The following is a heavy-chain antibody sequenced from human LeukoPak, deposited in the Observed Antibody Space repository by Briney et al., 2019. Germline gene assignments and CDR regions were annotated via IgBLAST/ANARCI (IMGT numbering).Heavy chain of an antibody. CDR2: IYHSGST. CDR1: GYSISSGYY. D-gene: IGHD6-19*01. CDR3: AREDRDSSGWRSDY. J-gene: IGHJ4*02. V-gene: IGHV4-38-2*02. Sequence: SETLSLTCTVSGYSISSGYYWGWIRQPPGNGLEWIGSIYHSGSTYYNPSLKSRVTISVDTSKNQFSLKLSSVTAADTAVYYCAREDRDSSGWRSDYWGQGTLVTVSS.